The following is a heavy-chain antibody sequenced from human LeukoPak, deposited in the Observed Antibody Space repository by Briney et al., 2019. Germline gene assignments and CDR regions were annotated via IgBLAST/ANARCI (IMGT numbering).Heavy chain of an antibody. CDR1: GGSISSYY. V-gene: IGHV4-59*01. J-gene: IGHJ4*02. CDR2: IYYSGST. CDR3: ARAVDTAMRGEYYFDY. Sequence: SETLSLTCTVSGGSISSYYWSWIRQPPGKGLEWIGYIYYSGSTNYNPSLKSRVTISVDTSKNQFSLKLSSVTAADTAVYHCARAVDTAMRGEYYFDYWGQGTLVTVSS. D-gene: IGHD5-18*01.